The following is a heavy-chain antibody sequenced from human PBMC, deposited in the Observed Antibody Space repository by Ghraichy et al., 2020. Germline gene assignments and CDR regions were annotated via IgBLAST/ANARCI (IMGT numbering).Heavy chain of an antibody. CDR1: GFTFSSYS. D-gene: IGHD3-22*01. Sequence: GGSLRLSCAASGFTFSSYSMNWVRQAPGKGLEWVSSISSSSSYIYYEDSVKGRFTISRDNAKNSLYLQMNSLRAEDTAVYYCARDPSSGYYFEYYFDYWGQGTLVTVSS. CDR2: ISSSSSYI. CDR3: ARDPSSGYYFEYYFDY. V-gene: IGHV3-21*01. J-gene: IGHJ4*02.